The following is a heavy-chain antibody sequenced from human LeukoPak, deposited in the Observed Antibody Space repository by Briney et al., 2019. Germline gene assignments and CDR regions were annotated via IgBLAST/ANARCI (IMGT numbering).Heavy chain of an antibody. J-gene: IGHJ4*02. CDR3: AGSYYDFWSGYSFDY. CDR2: ISSSSSYI. V-gene: IGHV3-21*01. CDR1: GFTFSSYS. Sequence: GGSLRLSCAASGFTFSSYSMYWVRQAPGKGLEWVSSISSSSSYIYYADSVKGRFTISRDNAKNSLYLQMNSLRAEDTAVYYCAGSYYDFWSGYSFDYWGQGTLVTVSS. D-gene: IGHD3-3*01.